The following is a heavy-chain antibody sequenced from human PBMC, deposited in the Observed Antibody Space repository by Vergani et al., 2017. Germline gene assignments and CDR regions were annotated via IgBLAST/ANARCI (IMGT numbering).Heavy chain of an antibody. J-gene: IGHJ2*01. Sequence: QVQLQESGPGLVKPSQILSLIRTVFGGPISSGDYYLSWTRQPPGTGLEWIGYIYYSGRTQYNPSLKSRVTISGDTAKDQFSLKLRSVTAAGTAVYYCAGGRAPTEFRPYSAGWYFDLWGRGTLVTVSS. D-gene: IGHD5-12*01. CDR1: GGPISSGDYY. V-gene: IGHV4-30-4*01. CDR2: IYYSGRT. CDR3: AGGRAPTEFRPYSAGWYFDL.